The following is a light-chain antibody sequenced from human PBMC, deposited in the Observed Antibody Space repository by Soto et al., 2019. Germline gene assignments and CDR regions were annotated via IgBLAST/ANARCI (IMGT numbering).Light chain of an antibody. CDR3: QKYNSAPLT. J-gene: IGKJ4*01. Sequence: DIHITQSPSALSASIVHRLTMSCRAFQGISTYLAWYQQKPGKVPKLLIYAASTLQSGLPSRFSGSVSGTDFTLTISSLQPEDVATYYCQKYNSAPLTFGGGTKVDIK. CDR1: QGISTY. CDR2: AAS. V-gene: IGKV1-27*01.